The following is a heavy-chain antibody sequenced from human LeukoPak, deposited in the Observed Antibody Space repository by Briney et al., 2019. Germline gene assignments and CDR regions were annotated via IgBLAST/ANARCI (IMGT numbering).Heavy chain of an antibody. CDR1: GGSISSGGYS. CDR2: MYHSGST. Sequence: SQTLSLTCAVSGGSISSGGYSWSWIRQPPGKALEWIGYMYHSGSTYYNPSLKSRVTISVDRSKNQFSLKLSSVTAADTAVYFGARDKSFSQGGRGDTQGLDYWGQGTLVTVSS. D-gene: IGHD4-17*01. CDR3: ARDKSFSQGGRGDTQGLDY. J-gene: IGHJ4*02. V-gene: IGHV4-30-2*01.